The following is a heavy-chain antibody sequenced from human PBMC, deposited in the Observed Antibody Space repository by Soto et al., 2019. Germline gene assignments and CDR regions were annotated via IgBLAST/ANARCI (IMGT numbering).Heavy chain of an antibody. Sequence: SGPTLVNPTQTLTLTCTFSGFSLTTSGMSVSWIRQPPGKALEWLALIDWADDKYYSTSLKTRLTISKDTSKNQVILTMTNLDPVDTATYYCARTPGNYDWFDPWGQGTLVTVS. CDR1: GFSLTTSGMS. CDR2: IDWADDK. D-gene: IGHD1-7*01. V-gene: IGHV2-70*01. CDR3: ARTPGNYDWFDP. J-gene: IGHJ5*02.